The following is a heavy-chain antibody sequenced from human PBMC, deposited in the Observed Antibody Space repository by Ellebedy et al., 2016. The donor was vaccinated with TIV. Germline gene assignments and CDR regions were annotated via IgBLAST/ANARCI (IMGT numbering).Heavy chain of an antibody. CDR3: ARDGGNTWYFDL. CDR2: ISNREEMN. J-gene: IGHJ2*01. Sequence: PGGSLRLSCAASGFTFSGHIFHWVRQAPGKGLEWVAVISNREEMNYYADSVQGRFIISRDNPENTLYLQMNSLTVEDTATYYCARDGGNTWYFDLWGRGTPVTVSS. D-gene: IGHD2/OR15-2a*01. CDR1: GFTFSGHI. V-gene: IGHV3-30*03.